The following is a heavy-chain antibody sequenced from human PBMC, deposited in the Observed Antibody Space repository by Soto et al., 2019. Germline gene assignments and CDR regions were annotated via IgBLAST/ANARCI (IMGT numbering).Heavy chain of an antibody. J-gene: IGHJ4*02. V-gene: IGHV4-59*01. CDR3: ASVTFGGVVLAH. Sequence: PSETLSLTCTVSADSFSKYYWTWILQPPGKGLEWIGYVYFNGNTNYNPSLKRRVSISIDTSKNQISLTLNSVTAADTAVYYCASVTFGGVVLAHWGQGTLVTVSS. D-gene: IGHD3-16*01. CDR1: ADSFSKYY. CDR2: VYFNGNT.